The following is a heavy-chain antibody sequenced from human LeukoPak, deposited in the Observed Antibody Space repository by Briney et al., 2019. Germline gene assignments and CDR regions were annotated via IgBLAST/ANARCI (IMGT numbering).Heavy chain of an antibody. V-gene: IGHV4-59*01. Sequence: PSETLSLTCSVSGGSISSYYWSWIRQPPGKGLEWIGYIYYSGSTNYNPSLKSRVTISVDTSKNQFSLKLSSVTAADTAVYYCARGSWYYYDSSGSVWFDPWGQGTLVTVSS. CDR3: ARGSWYYYDSSGSVWFDP. CDR1: GGSISSYY. D-gene: IGHD3-22*01. CDR2: IYYSGST. J-gene: IGHJ5*02.